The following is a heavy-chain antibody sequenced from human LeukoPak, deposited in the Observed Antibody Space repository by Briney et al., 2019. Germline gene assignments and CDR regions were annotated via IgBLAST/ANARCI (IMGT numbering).Heavy chain of an antibody. V-gene: IGHV3-30*19. CDR2: ISYDGSNK. J-gene: IGHJ6*03. D-gene: IGHD2-15*01. Sequence: GGSLRLSCAVSGFTFSSYGMYWVRQAPGKGLEWVAVISYDGSNKYYADSVKGRFTISRDNSKNTLYLQMNSLRAEDTAVYYCARGRDYCSGGSCYSHMDVWGKGTTVTVSS. CDR3: ARGRDYCSGGSCYSHMDV. CDR1: GFTFSSYG.